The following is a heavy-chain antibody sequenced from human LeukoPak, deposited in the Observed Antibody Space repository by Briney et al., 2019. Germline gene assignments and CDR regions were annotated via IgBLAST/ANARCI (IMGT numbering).Heavy chain of an antibody. Sequence: GGSLRLSCAASGFTFSNYPLHWVRQAPGKGLEWVTLISYDGSKIYYADSVKGRFTISRDNSKNTLYLQMNILRAEDTAVYYCARESGWGLPHAFDLWGQGTMVTVSS. CDR3: ARESGWGLPHAFDL. CDR1: GFTFSNYP. J-gene: IGHJ3*01. D-gene: IGHD3-3*01. V-gene: IGHV3-30-3*01. CDR2: ISYDGSKI.